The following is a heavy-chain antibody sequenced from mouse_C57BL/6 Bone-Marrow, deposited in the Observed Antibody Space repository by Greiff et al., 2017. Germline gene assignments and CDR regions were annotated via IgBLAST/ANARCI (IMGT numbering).Heavy chain of an antibody. CDR2: IYPGSGST. CDR1: GYTFTSFW. Sequence: QVQLQQSGAELVKPGASVKMSCKASGYTFTSFWITWVKQRPGQGLEWIGDIYPGSGSTNYNEKFKSKATLTVDTSSSTAYMQLSSLTSEDSAVYYCARPYYSNYWYFDVWGTGTTVTVSS. J-gene: IGHJ1*03. V-gene: IGHV1-55*01. CDR3: ARPYYSNYWYFDV. D-gene: IGHD2-5*01.